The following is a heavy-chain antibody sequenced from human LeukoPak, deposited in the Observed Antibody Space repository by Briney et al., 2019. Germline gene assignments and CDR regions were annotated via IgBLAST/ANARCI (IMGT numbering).Heavy chain of an antibody. CDR3: TGNYYGSGSYADFDY. CDR1: GFTFSGSA. V-gene: IGHV3-73*01. CDR2: IRSTANGYAT. J-gene: IGHJ4*02. Sequence: GGSLRLSCAASGFTFSGSAMHWVRQASGKGLEWVGRIRSTANGYATAYAASVKGRFTISRDDSKNTAYLQMDSLKTEDTAVYYCTGNYYGSGSYADFDYWGQGTLVAVSS. D-gene: IGHD3-10*01.